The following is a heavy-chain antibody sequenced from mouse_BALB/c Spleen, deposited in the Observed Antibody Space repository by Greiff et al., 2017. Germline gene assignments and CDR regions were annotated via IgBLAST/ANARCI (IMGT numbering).Heavy chain of an antibody. D-gene: IGHD2-1*01. Sequence: VQLQQSGTVLARPGASVKMSCKASGYSFTSYWMHWVKQRPGQGLEWIGAIYPGNSDTSYNQKFKGKAKLTAVTSASTAYMELSSLTNEDSAVYYCTNGNYYYYAMDYWGQGTSVTVSS. CDR1: GYSFTSYW. V-gene: IGHV1-5*01. J-gene: IGHJ4*01. CDR2: IYPGNSDT. CDR3: TNGNYYYYAMDY.